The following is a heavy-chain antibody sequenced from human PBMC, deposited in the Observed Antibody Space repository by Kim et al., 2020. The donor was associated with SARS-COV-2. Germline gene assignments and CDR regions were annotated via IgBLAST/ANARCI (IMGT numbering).Heavy chain of an antibody. J-gene: IGHJ4*02. CDR3: ARSIVGATGALDY. V-gene: IGHV3-64*01. D-gene: IGHD1-26*01. Sequence: ANSVKGRFTISRDNSKNTLYLQMGSLRPEDMAVYYCARSIVGATGALDYWGQGTLVTVSS.